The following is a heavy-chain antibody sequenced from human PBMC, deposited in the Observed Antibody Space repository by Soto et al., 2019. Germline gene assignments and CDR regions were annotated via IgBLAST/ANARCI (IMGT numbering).Heavy chain of an antibody. CDR2: MNPNSGNT. D-gene: IGHD3-3*01. CDR3: ARAIRGPIFGVVPAGY. V-gene: IGHV1-8*01. CDR1: GYTFTSYD. Sequence: QVQLVQSGAEVKKPGASVKVSCKASGYTFTSYDINWVRQATGQGLEWMGWMNPNSGNTGYAQKFQGRVTMTRNTSIITAYMELSSLRSEDTAVYYCARAIRGPIFGVVPAGYWGQGTLVTVSS. J-gene: IGHJ4*02.